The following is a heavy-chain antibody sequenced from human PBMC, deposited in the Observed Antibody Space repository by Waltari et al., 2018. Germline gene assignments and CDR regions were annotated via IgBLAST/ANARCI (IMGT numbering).Heavy chain of an antibody. CDR3: ATFFYGDYSREGWFDP. CDR2: IYYSGST. J-gene: IGHJ5*02. D-gene: IGHD4-17*01. Sequence: QVQLQESGPGLVKPSETLSLTCTVSGGSISSHSWSWIRQPPGKGLEWIGYIYYSGSTNYNPSLKSRVTISVDTSKNQFSLKLSSVTAADTAVYYCATFFYGDYSREGWFDPWGQGTLVTVSS. CDR1: GGSISSHS. V-gene: IGHV4-59*11.